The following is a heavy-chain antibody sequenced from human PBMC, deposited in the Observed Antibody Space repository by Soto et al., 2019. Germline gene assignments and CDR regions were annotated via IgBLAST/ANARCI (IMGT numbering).Heavy chain of an antibody. CDR1: GYTFTSYD. D-gene: IGHD3-3*01. J-gene: IGHJ6*02. V-gene: IGHV1-46*01. CDR2: INPSGGST. Sequence: ASVKVSCKASGYTFTSYDMHWVRQAPGQGLEWMGIINPSGGSTSYAQKFQGRVTMTRDTSTSTVYMELSSLRSEDTAVYYCARANSSSYYDFWSGYPLFDYYYYGMDVWGQGTTVTRLL. CDR3: ARANSSSYYDFWSGYPLFDYYYYGMDV.